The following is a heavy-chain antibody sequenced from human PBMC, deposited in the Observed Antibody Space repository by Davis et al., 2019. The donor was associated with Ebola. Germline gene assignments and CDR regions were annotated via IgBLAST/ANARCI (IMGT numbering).Heavy chain of an antibody. J-gene: IGHJ6*02. Sequence: AASVKVSCKASGYTFTGYYMHWVRQAPGQGLEWMGWINPNSGGTNYAQKLQGRVTMTRNTSISTAYMELSSLRSEDTAVYYCARDCSDGSCYEVSDYYYGMDVWGQGTTVTVSS. CDR1: GYTFTGYY. V-gene: IGHV1-2*02. CDR2: INPNSGGT. D-gene: IGHD2-15*01. CDR3: ARDCSDGSCYEVSDYYYGMDV.